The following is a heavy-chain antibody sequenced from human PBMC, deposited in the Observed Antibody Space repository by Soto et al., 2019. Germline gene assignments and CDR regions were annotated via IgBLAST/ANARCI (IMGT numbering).Heavy chain of an antibody. J-gene: IGHJ3*02. V-gene: IGHV4-31*03. D-gene: IGHD7-27*01. Sequence: PSETLSLTCTVSGGSISGLTYFWSWIRHHPGKGLEWIGYISYSGSTYYNPSLNSRLIISLDTSKNQFSLSLSSVTAADTAVYYCATYWGFGHGAKGFHIWGQGTVVTVSS. CDR2: ISYSGST. CDR3: ATYWGFGHGAKGFHI. CDR1: GGSISGLTYF.